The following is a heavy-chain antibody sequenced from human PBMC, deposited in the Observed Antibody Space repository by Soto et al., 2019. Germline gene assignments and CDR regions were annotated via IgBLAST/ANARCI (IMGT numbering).Heavy chain of an antibody. Sequence: QVQLVQSGAEVKKPGASVKVSCKASGYTFTGYYMHWVRQAPGQGLEWMGWINPNSGGTNYAQKFQVWVTMTRDTSISTAYMELSRLCSDDTAVYYCARESLTYCSGGSCYSGWFAPWGQGTLVPVFS. J-gene: IGHJ5*02. V-gene: IGHV1-2*04. CDR2: INPNSGGT. D-gene: IGHD2-15*01. CDR3: ARESLTYCSGGSCYSGWFAP. CDR1: GYTFTGYY.